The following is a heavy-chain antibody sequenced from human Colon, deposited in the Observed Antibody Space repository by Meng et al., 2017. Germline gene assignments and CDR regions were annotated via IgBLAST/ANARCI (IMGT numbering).Heavy chain of an antibody. J-gene: IGHJ4*02. CDR3: ARQGYSYGN. Sequence: GESLKISCKGSGYSFTSYWIGWVRQMPGKGLEWMGIIYPGDSNTSYSTSVQGQVTISSDKSISTAYLQWSSVKASDTAMYYCARQGYSYGNWGQGTLVTVSS. V-gene: IGHV5-51*01. D-gene: IGHD5-18*01. CDR1: GYSFTSYW. CDR2: IYPGDSNT.